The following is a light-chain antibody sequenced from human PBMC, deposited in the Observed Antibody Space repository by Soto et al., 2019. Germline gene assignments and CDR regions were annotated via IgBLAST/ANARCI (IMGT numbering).Light chain of an antibody. V-gene: IGKV3-15*01. CDR2: DTS. CDR1: QSVSIK. J-gene: IGKJ5*01. Sequence: EKVMTQSPPTLSVSPGERATLSCRASQSVSIKLAWYQQKPGQAPRLLIYDTSTRATGIPARFSGSGSGTEFTLTISSLQSEDVAVYYCQQYKNWPSITFGQGIRLVMK. CDR3: QQYKNWPSIT.